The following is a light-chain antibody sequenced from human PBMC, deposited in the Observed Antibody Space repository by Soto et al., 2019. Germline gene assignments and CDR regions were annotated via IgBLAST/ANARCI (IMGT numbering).Light chain of an antibody. CDR3: SSYAGSNNFVV. J-gene: IGLJ2*01. CDR1: SSDVGTYNY. Sequence: QLVLTQPPSASGSLGQSVTISCTGSSSDVGTYNYVSWYQQYPGKAPKLMIYEVTKRPSGVPDRFSGSKSGNTASLTVSGLQADDEADYYCSSYAGSNNFVVFGGGTKLTVL. CDR2: EVT. V-gene: IGLV2-8*01.